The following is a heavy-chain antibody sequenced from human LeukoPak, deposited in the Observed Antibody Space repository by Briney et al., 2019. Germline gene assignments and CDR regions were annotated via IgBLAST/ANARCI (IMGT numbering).Heavy chain of an antibody. D-gene: IGHD6-13*01. CDR2: INYDGTTT. CDR3: AKETTAIAAAGTEFDY. Sequence: GGSLRLSCAASGLNFSSYWMHWVRQAPGKRLVWISRINYDGTTTSYADSVKGRFTISRDNSKNTLYLQMNSLRAEDTAVYYCAKETTAIAAAGTEFDYWGKGSMVTVSS. V-gene: IGHV3-74*01. CDR1: GLNFSSYW. J-gene: IGHJ4*02.